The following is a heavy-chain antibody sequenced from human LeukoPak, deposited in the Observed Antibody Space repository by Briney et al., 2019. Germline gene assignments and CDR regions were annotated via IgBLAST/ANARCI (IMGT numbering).Heavy chain of an antibody. CDR3: ARGRRTYYDFWSGYRNWFDP. V-gene: IGHV3-11*01. Sequence: GGSLRLSCAASGFTFSDYYMSWIRQAPGKGLEWVSYISSSGSTIYYADSVKGRFTISRDNAKNSLYLQMNSLRAEDTAVYYCARGRRTYYDFWSGYRNWFDPWGQGTLVTVSS. CDR2: ISSSGSTI. D-gene: IGHD3-3*01. J-gene: IGHJ5*02. CDR1: GFTFSDYY.